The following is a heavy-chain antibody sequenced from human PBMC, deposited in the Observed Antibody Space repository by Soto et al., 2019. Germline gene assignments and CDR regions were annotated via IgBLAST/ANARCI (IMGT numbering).Heavy chain of an antibody. CDR2: ISGSGGET. Sequence: EVQLLQSGGGLVQPGGSMRLSCTASGVIYSIYAMACVRQAPGKGLEWVLAISGSGGETYYADSVKGRFTISRDNSKNTVYLQMTNLRAEDTAVYYCAKEIAVAVATPPEYWGQGTLVTVSS. J-gene: IGHJ4*02. V-gene: IGHV3-23*01. D-gene: IGHD5-12*01. CDR1: GVIYSIYA. CDR3: AKEIAVAVATPPEY.